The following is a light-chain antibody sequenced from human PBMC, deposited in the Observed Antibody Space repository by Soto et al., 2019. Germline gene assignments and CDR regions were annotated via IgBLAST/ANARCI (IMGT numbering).Light chain of an antibody. V-gene: IGKV1-5*01. CDR3: QQCNSYFYT. CDR2: DAS. Sequence: DIQMTQSPSTLSASVGDRVTITCRASQSISSWLAWYQQKPGKAPKLLIYDASSLESGVPSRFSGSGSGTEFTLTISSLQPDDFATYYCQQCNSYFYTFGQGTKLEIK. J-gene: IGKJ2*01. CDR1: QSISSW.